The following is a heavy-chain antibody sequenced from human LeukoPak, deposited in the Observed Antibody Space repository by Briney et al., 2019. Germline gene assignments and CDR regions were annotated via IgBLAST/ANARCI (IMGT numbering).Heavy chain of an antibody. CDR2: ISAYNGNT. J-gene: IGHJ3*02. Sequence: GASVKVSCKASGYTFSSYGISWVRQAPGQGLEWMGWISAYNGNTSYAQKVHGRVTMTTDTSTSTAYMELRSLRSDDTAVYYCARDIADSSGYPDAFDIWGQGTMVTVSS. V-gene: IGHV1-18*01. D-gene: IGHD3-22*01. CDR3: ARDIADSSGYPDAFDI. CDR1: GYTFSSYG.